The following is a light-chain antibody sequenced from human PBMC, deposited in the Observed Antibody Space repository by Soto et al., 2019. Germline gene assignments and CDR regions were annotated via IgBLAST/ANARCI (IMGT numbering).Light chain of an antibody. V-gene: IGKV3-20*01. Sequence: ELVLTQSPGTLSLSPGERTTLSCRASQSVSSNFLDWYQQKPGQPPRLLIYDSSTRATGFPDRFSGSGSGTDLTITIIRLEPEDFEVYYCQQYDISPWTFGQGTKVDIK. CDR3: QQYDISPWT. CDR1: QSVSSNF. J-gene: IGKJ1*01. CDR2: DSS.